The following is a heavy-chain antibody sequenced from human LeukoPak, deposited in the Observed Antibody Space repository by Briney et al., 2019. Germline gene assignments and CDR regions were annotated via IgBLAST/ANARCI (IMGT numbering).Heavy chain of an antibody. CDR1: GFTFSRYA. Sequence: PGRSLRLSCAASGFTFSRYALHWVRQAPGKGLEWVALISYDGSNKYYADPVKGRFTISRDNSKNTLSLQMNSLKAEDTAVYYCARDYCSYANCFSYYFDYWGQGTLVTVSS. CDR2: ISYDGSNK. V-gene: IGHV3-30*01. J-gene: IGHJ4*02. D-gene: IGHD2-21*02. CDR3: ARDYCSYANCFSYYFDY.